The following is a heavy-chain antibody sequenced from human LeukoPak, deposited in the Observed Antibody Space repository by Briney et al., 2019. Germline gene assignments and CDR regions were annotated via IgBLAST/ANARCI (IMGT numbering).Heavy chain of an antibody. Sequence: SETLSLTCTVSGYSISSGFYWGWIRQPPGKGLEWIGSIYHSGSTYYNPSLKSRVTISVDTSKYQFSLKLSSVTAADTAVYYCARVMNYYGSGSYNWFDPWGQGTLVTVSS. D-gene: IGHD3-10*01. CDR1: GYSISSGFY. J-gene: IGHJ5*02. V-gene: IGHV4-38-2*02. CDR3: ARVMNYYGSGSYNWFDP. CDR2: IYHSGST.